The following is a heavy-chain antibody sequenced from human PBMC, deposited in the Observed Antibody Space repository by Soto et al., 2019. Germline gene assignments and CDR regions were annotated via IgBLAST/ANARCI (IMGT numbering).Heavy chain of an antibody. D-gene: IGHD2-15*01. Sequence: QGQVVEAGGGVVQPGGSLRLSCAASGFTFSTSAMHWVSQEPGKGLEWMAMISYGGNNKYYEDSVKGRFTIYRDISESTLYMQMTTLRTEDTAIYYCAREEFEYFRGHVGYWGQGNLFSVAS. CDR2: ISYGGNNK. CDR1: GFTFSTSA. CDR3: AREEFEYFRGHVGY. V-gene: IGHV3-30-3*01. J-gene: IGHJ4*02.